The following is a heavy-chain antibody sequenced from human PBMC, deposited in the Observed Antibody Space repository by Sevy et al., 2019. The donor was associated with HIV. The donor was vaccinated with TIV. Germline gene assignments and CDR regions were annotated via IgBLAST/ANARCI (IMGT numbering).Heavy chain of an antibody. J-gene: IGHJ6*02. CDR3: ARTPYYDTAMGRHYYYGMDV. CDR1: GYTFTGYY. D-gene: IGHD5-18*01. CDR2: INPNSGGT. Sequence: ASVKVSCKASGYTFTGYYMHWVRQAPGQGLEWMGWINPNSGGTNYAQKFQGRVTMTRDTSISTAYMELSRLRSDDTAVYYCARTPYYDTAMGRHYYYGMDVWGQGTTVTVSS. V-gene: IGHV1-2*02.